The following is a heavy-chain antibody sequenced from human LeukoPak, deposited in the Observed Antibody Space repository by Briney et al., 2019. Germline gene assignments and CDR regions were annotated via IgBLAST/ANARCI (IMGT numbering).Heavy chain of an antibody. CDR3: ATDASFLGAFDI. D-gene: IGHD1-26*01. V-gene: IGHV1-46*01. CDR1: GGTFSSYA. CDR2: IDPSGGST. J-gene: IGHJ3*02. Sequence: ASVKVSCKASGGTFSSYAISWVRQAPGQGLEWMGIIDPSGGSTSYAQKFQGRVTMTRDTSTSTVYMELSSLRSEDTAVYYCATDASFLGAFDIWGQGTMVTVSS.